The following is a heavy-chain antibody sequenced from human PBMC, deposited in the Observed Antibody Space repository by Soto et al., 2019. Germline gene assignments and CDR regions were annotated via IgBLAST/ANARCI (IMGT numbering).Heavy chain of an antibody. J-gene: IGHJ4*02. CDR1: GYTFTTYG. V-gene: IGHV1-18*01. Sequence: QVQLVQSGAEVTKPGASVKVSCKASGYTFTTYGISWVRQAPGQGLEWMGWISAYNGNTNYAQKLQGRVTMTTDTATSTAYTELRRPSSDDTAVYFCARDSPRSSWIHYSGRRALVPVST. CDR3: ARDSPRSSWIHY. CDR2: ISAYNGNT. D-gene: IGHD6-13*01.